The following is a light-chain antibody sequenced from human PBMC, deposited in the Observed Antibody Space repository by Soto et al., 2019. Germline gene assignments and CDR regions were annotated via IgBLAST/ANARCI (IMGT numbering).Light chain of an antibody. CDR2: GAS. CDR3: QQYNDWWT. V-gene: IGKV3-15*01. Sequence: EIVMTQSPDTLSVSPGDRATLSCRASQSGSNNLAWYHQKPGQAPRLLIFGASTRATGIPARFSGSGSGTEFTLTISSLQSEDFAVYYCQQYNDWWTFGQGTKVEIK. J-gene: IGKJ1*01. CDR1: QSGSNN.